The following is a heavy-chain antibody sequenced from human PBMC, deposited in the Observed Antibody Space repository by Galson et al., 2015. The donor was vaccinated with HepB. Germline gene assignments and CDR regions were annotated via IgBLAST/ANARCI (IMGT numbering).Heavy chain of an antibody. J-gene: IGHJ4*02. CDR3: ARDRGYCSSTSCYFFFDY. CDR2: INPNSGGT. Sequence: SVKVSCKASGYTFTGYFIHWVRQAPAQGLEWMGWINPNSGGTNYAQKFQGRVTMTRDTSISTAYMELSRLRSDDTAVYYCARDRGYCSSTSCYFFFDYWGQGTLVTVSS. D-gene: IGHD2-2*01. V-gene: IGHV1-2*02. CDR1: GYTFTGYF.